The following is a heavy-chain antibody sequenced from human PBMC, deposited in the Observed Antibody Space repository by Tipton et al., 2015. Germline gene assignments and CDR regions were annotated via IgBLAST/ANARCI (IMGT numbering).Heavy chain of an antibody. J-gene: IGHJ3*01. CDR2: IYYSGST. Sequence: TLSLTCTVSGGSISSGGFHWNWIRQHPGKGLEWIGYIYYSGSTYYNPSLKSRVTISVDTSKNQFSLKLSSVTAADTAVFYCARGGAVAGRGVAFDVWGRGTMVTVSS. CDR3: ARGGAVAGRGVAFDV. CDR1: GGSISSGGFH. V-gene: IGHV4-31*03. D-gene: IGHD6-19*01.